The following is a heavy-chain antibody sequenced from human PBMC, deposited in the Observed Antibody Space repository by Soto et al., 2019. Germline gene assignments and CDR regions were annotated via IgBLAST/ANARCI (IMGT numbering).Heavy chain of an antibody. CDR1: GGSFSGYY. D-gene: IGHD2-15*01. V-gene: IGHV4-34*01. J-gene: IGHJ6*03. CDR3: ARTDSYYYYYMAV. Sequence: PSETLSLTCAVYGGSFSGYYWSWIRQPPGKGLEWIGEINHSGSTNYNPSLKSRVTISVDTSKNQFSLKLSSVTAADTAVYYCARTDSYYYYYMAVWGKGTTVTVSS. CDR2: INHSGST.